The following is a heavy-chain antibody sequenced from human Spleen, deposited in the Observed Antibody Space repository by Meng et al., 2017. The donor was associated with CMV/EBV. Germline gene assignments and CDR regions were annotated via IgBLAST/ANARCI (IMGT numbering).Heavy chain of an antibody. V-gene: IGHV1-2*02. CDR2: MYPDTGGT. J-gene: IGHJ4*02. Sequence: ASVKVSCKASGYTFTAYYIHWVRQAPGQGLEWLGWMYPDTGGTKYAQNFQGRVTMTRDTSISTAYMELSSLRPDDTAVYFCASVYYNNYEPFDYWGQGTLVTVSS. CDR1: GYTFTAYY. CDR3: ASVYYNNYEPFDY. D-gene: IGHD3-16*01.